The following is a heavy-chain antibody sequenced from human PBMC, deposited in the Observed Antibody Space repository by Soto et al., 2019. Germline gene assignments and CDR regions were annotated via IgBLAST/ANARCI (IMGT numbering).Heavy chain of an antibody. CDR2: IIPIFGTA. J-gene: IGHJ4*02. V-gene: IGHV1-69*13. Sequence: SVKVSCKASGGAFSSYAISWVLQAPGEGLEWMGGIIPIFGTANYAQKFQGRVTITADESTSTAYMELSSLRSEDTAVYYCARVVPTTVTTPLYFDYWGQGTLVTVSS. CDR3: ARVVPTTVTTPLYFDY. D-gene: IGHD4-17*01. CDR1: GGAFSSYA.